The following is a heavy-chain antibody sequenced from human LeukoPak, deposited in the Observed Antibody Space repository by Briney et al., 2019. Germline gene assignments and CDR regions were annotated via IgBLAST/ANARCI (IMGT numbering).Heavy chain of an antibody. Sequence: SETLSLTCTDSGGSISSYYWSWIRQPAGKGLEWIGRIYTSGSTNYNASLESRVSMSVDTSKNQFSLKLSSVTAADTAVFYCARENSGSYREFDYWGQGTLVTVSS. D-gene: IGHD1-26*01. CDR2: IYTSGST. CDR3: ARENSGSYREFDY. J-gene: IGHJ4*02. V-gene: IGHV4-4*07. CDR1: GGSISSYY.